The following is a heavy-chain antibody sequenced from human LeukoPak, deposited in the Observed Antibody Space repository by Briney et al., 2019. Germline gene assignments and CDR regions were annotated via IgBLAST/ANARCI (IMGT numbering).Heavy chain of an antibody. Sequence: GESLKISCKGSGYIFTSYWIGWVRQMPGKGLEWLGIIYPGDSDTRYSPSFQGQVTISADKSISTAYLQWSSLKASDTAMYYCARLGYSYGFQNYYYYYYMDVWGKGTTVTVSS. CDR3: ARLGYSYGFQNYYYYYYMDV. J-gene: IGHJ6*03. CDR2: IYPGDSDT. V-gene: IGHV5-51*01. D-gene: IGHD5-18*01. CDR1: GYIFTSYW.